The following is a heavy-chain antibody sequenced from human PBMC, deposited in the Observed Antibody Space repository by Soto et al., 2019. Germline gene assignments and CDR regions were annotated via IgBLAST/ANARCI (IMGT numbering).Heavy chain of an antibody. CDR3: APQPRSPWPHYYGMDV. V-gene: IGHV3-74*01. CDR2: VNSDGRIT. CDR1: GFTFSSYW. J-gene: IGHJ6*02. D-gene: IGHD6-13*01. Sequence: GGSLRLSCAASGFTFSSYWMHWVRQAPGKGLGWVSRVNSDGRITTYADPVKGRFTISRDNAKNTLYLQMNSLRAEDTAVSYCAPQPRSPWPHYYGMDVWGQGTTVTVSS.